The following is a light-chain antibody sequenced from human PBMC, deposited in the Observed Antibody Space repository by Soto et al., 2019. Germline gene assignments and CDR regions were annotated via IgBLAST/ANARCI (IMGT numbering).Light chain of an antibody. CDR1: QNVSSY. V-gene: IGKV3-11*01. Sequence: EIVLTQSPATLSLSPGERATLSCRASQNVSSYLAWYQQKPGQAPRLLIYDASNRATGIPARFSGSGSGTDFTLTISSLEPEDFALYYCQHRSNWPLTFGGGTKVEIK. CDR2: DAS. J-gene: IGKJ4*01. CDR3: QHRSNWPLT.